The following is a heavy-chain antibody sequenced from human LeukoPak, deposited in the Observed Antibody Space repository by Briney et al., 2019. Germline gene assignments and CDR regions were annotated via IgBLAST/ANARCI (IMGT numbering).Heavy chain of an antibody. J-gene: IGHJ5*02. CDR1: GYTLTELS. D-gene: IGHD3-10*01. Sequence: RRASVNVSCKVSGYTLTELSMHWVRQAPGKGREWMGGFDPEDGETIYAQKFQGRVTMTEDTSTDTAYMELSSLRSEDTAVYYCAIAYGSGFNWFDPWGQGTLVTVSS. CDR3: AIAYGSGFNWFDP. CDR2: FDPEDGET. V-gene: IGHV1-24*01.